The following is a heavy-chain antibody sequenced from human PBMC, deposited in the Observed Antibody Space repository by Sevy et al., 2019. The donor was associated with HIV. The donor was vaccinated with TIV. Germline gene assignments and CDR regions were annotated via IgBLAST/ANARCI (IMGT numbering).Heavy chain of an antibody. V-gene: IGHV3-23*01. Sequence: GGSLRLSCAASGFIFNSYPISWVRQAPGKGLEWVSSIRASGGSIYYADSVKGRFTISRDNSKKTVDLQMNSLRAGDTGVYYCAREDSGYEYWGQGTLVTVSS. CDR3: AREDSGYEY. J-gene: IGHJ4*02. CDR1: GFIFNSYP. D-gene: IGHD5-12*01. CDR2: IRASGGSI.